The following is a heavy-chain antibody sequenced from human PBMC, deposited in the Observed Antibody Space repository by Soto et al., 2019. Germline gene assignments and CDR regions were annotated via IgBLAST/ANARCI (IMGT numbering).Heavy chain of an antibody. CDR2: IYYSGST. D-gene: IGHD2-15*01. CDR3: ATMGTPTTGLYFFDY. Sequence: LSLTCTVSGGSISSGGYYLSWIRQHPGKGLEWIGYIYYSGSTYYNPSLKSRVTISVDTSKNQFSLKLSSVTAADTAVYYCATMGTPTTGLYFFDYWGQGSLVTVSS. V-gene: IGHV4-31*03. CDR1: GGSISSGGYY. J-gene: IGHJ4*02.